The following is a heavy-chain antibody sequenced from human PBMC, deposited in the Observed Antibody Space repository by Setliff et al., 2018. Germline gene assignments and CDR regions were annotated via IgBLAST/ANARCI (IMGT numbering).Heavy chain of an antibody. V-gene: IGHV1-69*05. CDR3: VREGVDSRSSTDYRYYMDV. D-gene: IGHD3-22*01. CDR1: GGTFSSYG. CDR2: TIPIFGTT. Sequence: SVKVSCKSSGGTFSSYGISWVRQAPGQGLEWMGGTIPIFGTTDYAQKFRGRVTIITDESTSTAFMQLSSLRSEDTAVYYCVREGVDSRSSTDYRYYMDVWGKGTTVTVSS. J-gene: IGHJ6*03.